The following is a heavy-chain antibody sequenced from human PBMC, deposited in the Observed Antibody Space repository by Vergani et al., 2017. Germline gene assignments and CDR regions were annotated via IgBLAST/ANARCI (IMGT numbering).Heavy chain of an antibody. D-gene: IGHD3-22*01. CDR2: IIPIFGTT. CDR1: GGTFSSNS. CDR3: ARSSGYYSYYFDF. V-gene: IGHV1-69*13. Sequence: QGQLAQSGAEVKKPGSSVKVSCKASGGTFSSNSISWVRQAPGQGLEWMGRIIPIFGTTSYAQKFQGRVTIPADESTSTAYMELSSLRSEDTAVDYCARSSGYYSYYFDFWGQGTLVTVSS. J-gene: IGHJ4*02.